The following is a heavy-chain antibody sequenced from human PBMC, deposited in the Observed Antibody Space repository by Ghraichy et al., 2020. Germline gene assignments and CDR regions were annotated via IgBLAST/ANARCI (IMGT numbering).Heavy chain of an antibody. D-gene: IGHD3-16*01. J-gene: IGHJ4*02. Sequence: GGSLRLSCVASGITFSSYAMSWVRQAPGKGLEWVSSLSGDGNSTYYADSVKGRFTISRDNSKNTLFLELSSLRVEDTAVYYCANLGLGRDYWGQGTLVTVSS. CDR1: GITFSSYA. CDR3: ANLGLGRDY. CDR2: LSGDGNST. V-gene: IGHV3-23*01.